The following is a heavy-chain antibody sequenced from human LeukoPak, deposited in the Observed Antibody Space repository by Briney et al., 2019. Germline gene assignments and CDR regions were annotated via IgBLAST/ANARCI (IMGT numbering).Heavy chain of an antibody. CDR2: INHDGSST. CDR3: VRDWGYDSSGYWQKYFDT. J-gene: IGHJ4*02. V-gene: IGHV3-74*01. Sequence: GGSLRLSCATSGFTFTTFWMHWVRQAPGKGLVWFSRINHDGSSTNYADSVKGRFTISRDNAKNTVYLQMNSLRAEDTAVYYCVRDWGYDSSGYWQKYFDTWGQGTLVTVSS. D-gene: IGHD3-22*01. CDR1: GFTFTTFW.